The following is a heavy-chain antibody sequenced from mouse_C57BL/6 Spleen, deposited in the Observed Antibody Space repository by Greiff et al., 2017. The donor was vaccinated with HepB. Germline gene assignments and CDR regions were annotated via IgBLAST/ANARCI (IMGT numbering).Heavy chain of an antibody. CDR3: ARDAHYYGSSEGYFDV. CDR2: SRNKANDYTT. CDR1: GFTFSDFY. Sequence: EVKVVESGGGLVQSGRSLRLSCATSGFTFSDFYMEWVRQAPGKGLEWIAASRNKANDYTTEYSASVKGRFIVSRDTSQSILYLQMNALRAEDTAIYYCARDAHYYGSSEGYFDVWGTGTTVTVSS. J-gene: IGHJ1*03. V-gene: IGHV7-1*01. D-gene: IGHD1-1*01.